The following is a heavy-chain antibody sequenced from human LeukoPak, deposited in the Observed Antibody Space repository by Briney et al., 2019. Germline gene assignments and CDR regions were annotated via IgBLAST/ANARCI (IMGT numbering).Heavy chain of an antibody. V-gene: IGHV1-46*01. D-gene: IGHD3-10*01. CDR2: INPSGGST. CDR1: GYTFTSYY. J-gene: IGHJ4*02. CDR3: ATVGPYYYGSGSYSPVDY. Sequence: ASVKVSCKASGYTFTSYYMHWVRQAPGQGLEWMGIINPSGGSTSYAQKFQGRVTMTEDTSTDTAYMELSSLRSEDTAVYYCATVGPYYYGSGSYSPVDYWGQGTLVTVSS.